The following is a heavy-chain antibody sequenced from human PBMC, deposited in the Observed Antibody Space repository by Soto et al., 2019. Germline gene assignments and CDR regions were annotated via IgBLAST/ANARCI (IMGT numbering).Heavy chain of an antibody. Sequence: QVQLVQSGAEVKKPGASVKVSCKASGYSFITYGVSWVRQAPGQGLEWLGWINAYNGNTNYAQKFQGRVTMTTDTSTSTVYMELRSLRSVDTGVYYSARDANLGNALDYYGMDVWGPGSTVTVSS. D-gene: IGHD1-1*01. CDR2: INAYNGNT. CDR1: GYSFITYG. J-gene: IGHJ6*02. V-gene: IGHV1-18*04. CDR3: ARDANLGNALDYYGMDV.